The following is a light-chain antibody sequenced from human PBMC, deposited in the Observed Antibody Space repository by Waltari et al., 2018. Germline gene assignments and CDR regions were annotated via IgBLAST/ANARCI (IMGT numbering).Light chain of an antibody. Sequence: EMVWTQPPGTLSSSPGERATLSCRASQSVSRSLAWYQQKAGQAPRLLIYGAFNRATGIPDRFSGSGSGTDFSLTISRLEPEDFAVYYCQHYVRLPATFGQGTKVEIK. CDR1: QSVSRS. CDR2: GAF. J-gene: IGKJ1*01. CDR3: QHYVRLPAT. V-gene: IGKV3-20*01.